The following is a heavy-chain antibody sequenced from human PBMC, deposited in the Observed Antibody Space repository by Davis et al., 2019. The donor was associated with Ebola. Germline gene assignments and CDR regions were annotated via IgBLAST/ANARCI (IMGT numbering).Heavy chain of an antibody. V-gene: IGHV1-69*13. Sequence: SVQVSCKASAGTFSSYAISWVRQAPGQGLEWMGGIIPIFGTANYAQKFQGRVTITADESTGTAYMELSSLRSEDTAVYYCARDTTPQNWFDPWGQGTLVTVSS. D-gene: IGHD1-1*01. J-gene: IGHJ5*02. CDR3: ARDTTPQNWFDP. CDR2: IIPIFGTA. CDR1: AGTFSSYA.